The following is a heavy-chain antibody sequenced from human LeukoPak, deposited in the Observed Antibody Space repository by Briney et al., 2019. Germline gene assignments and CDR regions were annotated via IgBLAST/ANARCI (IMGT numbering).Heavy chain of an antibody. CDR1: GFTFNTYN. Sequence: GGSLRLSCAASGFTFNTYNMHWVRQAPGKGLEWVAVISYDGSNKYYADSVKGRFTISRDNSKNTLYLQMNSLRAEDTAVYYCARGLSTSYWGQGTLVTVSS. V-gene: IGHV3-30-3*01. CDR2: ISYDGSNK. J-gene: IGHJ4*02. CDR3: ARGLSTSY. D-gene: IGHD3-16*02.